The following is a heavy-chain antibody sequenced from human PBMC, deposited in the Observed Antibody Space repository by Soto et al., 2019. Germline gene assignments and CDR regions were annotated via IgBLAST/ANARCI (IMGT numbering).Heavy chain of an antibody. D-gene: IGHD2-8*02. CDR3: ARASLVGRTSPNANWFDP. V-gene: IGHV4-31*11. CDR1: GGSISSGSYS. Sequence: SETLSLTCGVSGGSISSGSYSWNWIRQHPGKGLEWIGYISYSGFTYYNPSLKSRLTISVDPSENQLSLMLNSVTAADTAIYYCARASLVGRTSPNANWFDPWGQGTLVT. J-gene: IGHJ5*02. CDR2: ISYSGFT.